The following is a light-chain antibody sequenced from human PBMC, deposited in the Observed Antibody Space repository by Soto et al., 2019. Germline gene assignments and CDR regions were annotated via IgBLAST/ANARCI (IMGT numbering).Light chain of an antibody. CDR3: TAWDDSLNGRV. CDR2: SNN. CDR1: NSNIGNNP. J-gene: IGLJ3*02. V-gene: IGLV1-44*01. Sequence: QSVLTQPPSASGTPGQRVTISCSGSNSNIGNNPVNWHQQHPGTAPKVLIYSNNHRPSGVPDRVSVSKSGTSASLAISGLQSEDEADYYCTAWDDSLNGRVFGGGTKLTVL.